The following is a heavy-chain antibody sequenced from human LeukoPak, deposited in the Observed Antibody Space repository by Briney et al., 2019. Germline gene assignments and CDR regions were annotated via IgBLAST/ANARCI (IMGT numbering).Heavy chain of an antibody. CDR3: ARHGLGSSWFGFDY. CDR1: GXRFTSYW. D-gene: IGHD6-13*01. V-gene: IGHV5-51*01. J-gene: IGHJ4*02. Sequence: GESLKISFKGSGXRFTSYWIGWVRQMPGKGLEWMGINYPGDSDPRYSPSFQGQVTISADKSLSTAYLQWSSLKASDSAMYYCARHGLGSSWFGFDYWGQGTLVTVSS. CDR2: NYPGDSDP.